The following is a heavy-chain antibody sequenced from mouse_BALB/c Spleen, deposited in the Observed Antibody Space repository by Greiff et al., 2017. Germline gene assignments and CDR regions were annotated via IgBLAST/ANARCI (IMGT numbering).Heavy chain of an antibody. J-gene: IGHJ1*01. CDR3: ARDLTGTDWYFDV. CDR1: GFTFSDYY. V-gene: IGHV5-4*02. Sequence: EVKVVESGGGLVKPGGSLKLSCAASGFTFSDYYMYWVRQTPEKRLEWVATISDGGSYTYYPDSVKGRFTISRDNAKNNLYLQMSSLKSEDTAMYYCARDLTGTDWYFDVWGAGTTVTVSS. CDR2: ISDGGSYT. D-gene: IGHD4-1*01.